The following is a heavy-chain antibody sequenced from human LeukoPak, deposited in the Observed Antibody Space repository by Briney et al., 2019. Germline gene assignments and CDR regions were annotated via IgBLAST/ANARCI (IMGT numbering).Heavy chain of an antibody. J-gene: IGHJ5*02. CDR1: GFTFSSYS. V-gene: IGHV3-21*01. Sequence: KPVGSLRLSCAASGFTFSSYSMNWVRQAPGKGLEWVSSISSSSSYIYYADSVKGRFTISRDNAKNSLYLQVNSLRAEDTAVYYCARSPTFRGWFDPWGQGTLVTVSS. CDR2: ISSSSSYI. CDR3: ARSPTFRGWFDP. D-gene: IGHD2/OR15-2a*01.